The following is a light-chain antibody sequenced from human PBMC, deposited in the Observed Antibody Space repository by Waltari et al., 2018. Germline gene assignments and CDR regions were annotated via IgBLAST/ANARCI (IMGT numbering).Light chain of an antibody. CDR2: GTS. CDR3: QQYNAWPLT. CDR1: QGVRSY. V-gene: IGKV3-15*01. J-gene: IGKJ1*01. Sequence: IVITQPPDPLSASPGKRASLTCRASQGVRSYLAWYQQKPGQAPRLLIYGTSTRANGIPDRFSGSGSGTDFTLTISSLQSEDAVVYYCQQYNAWPLTFGQGTKVEIK.